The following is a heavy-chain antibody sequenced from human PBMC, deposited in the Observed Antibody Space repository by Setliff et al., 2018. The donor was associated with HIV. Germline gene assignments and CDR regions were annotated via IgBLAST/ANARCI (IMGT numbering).Heavy chain of an antibody. Sequence: GGFLRLSCAASGFTFSTYAMSWVRQAPGKGLEWVSDISGIGSSTYYADSVKGRFTISRDNSKNTLYLQMNSLRAEDTAVYYCARDRSGSYYTNPDYWGQGTLVTVSS. CDR3: ARDRSGSYYTNPDY. J-gene: IGHJ4*02. CDR2: ISGIGSST. V-gene: IGHV3-23*01. D-gene: IGHD1-26*01. CDR1: GFTFSTYA.